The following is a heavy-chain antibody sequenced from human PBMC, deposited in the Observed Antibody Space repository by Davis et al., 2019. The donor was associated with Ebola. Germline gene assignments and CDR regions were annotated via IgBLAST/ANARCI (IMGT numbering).Heavy chain of an antibody. CDR2: ISGSGGST. D-gene: IGHD6-13*01. CDR1: GFTFSDFS. Sequence: GESLKISCAASGFTFSDFSMNWVRQAPGKGLEWVSAISGSGGSTYYADSVKGRFTISRDNAKNSLYLQMNSLRAEDTAVYYCARDPYSSSRSASYDYYYGMDVWGKGTTVTVSS. V-gene: IGHV3-23*01. J-gene: IGHJ6*04. CDR3: ARDPYSSSRSASYDYYYGMDV.